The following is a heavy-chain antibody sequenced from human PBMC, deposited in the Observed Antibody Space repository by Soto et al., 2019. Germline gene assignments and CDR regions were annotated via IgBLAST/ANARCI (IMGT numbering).Heavy chain of an antibody. J-gene: IGHJ4*02. Sequence: GASVKVSCKSSGYTFTSYDINCVRQATGQGLEWMGWMNPNSGDTGYAQKFQGRVTMTRDTSVSTAYMELSGLMSGDSAVYYCARGHFYQLLPFDYWGQGTLVTVSS. CDR3: ARGHFYQLLPFDY. V-gene: IGHV1-8*01. CDR1: GYTFTSYD. D-gene: IGHD2-2*01. CDR2: MNPNSGDT.